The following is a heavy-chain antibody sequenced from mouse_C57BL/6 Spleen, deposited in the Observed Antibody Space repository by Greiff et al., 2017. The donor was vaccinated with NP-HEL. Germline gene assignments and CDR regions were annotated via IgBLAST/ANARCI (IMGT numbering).Heavy chain of an antibody. CDR3: AVDSSGPLDY. V-gene: IGHV1-82*01. CDR1: GYAFSSSW. J-gene: IGHJ2*01. Sequence: QVQLQQSGPELVKPGASVKISCKASGYAFSSSWMNWVKQRPGKGLEWIGRIYPGDGDTNYNGKFKGKATLTAVKSSSTAYMQLSSLTSEDSAVYFCAVDSSGPLDYWGQGTTLTVSS. CDR2: IYPGDGDT. D-gene: IGHD3-2*02.